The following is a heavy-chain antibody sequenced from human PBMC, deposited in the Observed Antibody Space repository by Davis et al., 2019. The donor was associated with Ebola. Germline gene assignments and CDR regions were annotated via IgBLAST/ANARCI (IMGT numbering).Heavy chain of an antibody. CDR2: VSGSSIYI. CDR3: AAQTGYYIDY. CDR1: GLTFRAST. J-gene: IGHJ4*02. V-gene: IGHV3-21*01. Sequence: GESLKISCAASGLTFRASTMNWVRQAPGKGLEWVSSVSGSSIYIYYADSVKGRFTISRDNAKNSLYLQMNSLGAEDTAVYYCAAQTGYYIDYWGQGALVTVSS. D-gene: IGHD3-9*01.